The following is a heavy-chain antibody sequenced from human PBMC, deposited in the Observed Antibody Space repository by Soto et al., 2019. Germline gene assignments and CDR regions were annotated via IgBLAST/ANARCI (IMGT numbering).Heavy chain of an antibody. J-gene: IGHJ4*02. CDR1: GGSISSYY. D-gene: IGHD3-9*01. V-gene: IGHV4-59*01. CDR2: IYYSGST. Sequence: SSETLSLTCTVSGGSISSYYWSWIRQPPGKGLEWIGYIYYSGSTNYNPSLKSRVTISVDTSKNQFSLKLSSVTAADTAVYYCASRYGPSEFYHWGKGSLVTVSS. CDR3: ASRYGPSEFYH.